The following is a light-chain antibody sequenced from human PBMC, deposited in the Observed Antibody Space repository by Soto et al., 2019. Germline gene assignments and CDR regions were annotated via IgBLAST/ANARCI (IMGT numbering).Light chain of an antibody. CDR3: CSHTTSTTWV. J-gene: IGLJ3*02. Sequence: QPVLSQPASVSGSPGQSITISCTGTSSDVGAYNYISWYQQHPGKAPKLLIYEVTNRPSGASSRFSGSKSGNTASLTISGLQAEDEAHYYCCSHTTSTTWVFGGGTKVTVL. V-gene: IGLV2-14*01. CDR2: EVT. CDR1: SSDVGAYNY.